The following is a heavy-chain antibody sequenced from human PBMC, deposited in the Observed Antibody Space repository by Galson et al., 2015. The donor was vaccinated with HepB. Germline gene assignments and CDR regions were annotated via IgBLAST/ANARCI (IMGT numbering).Heavy chain of an antibody. V-gene: IGHV3-23*01. CDR3: AKPAPRPNCSGGSCYSPFGN. D-gene: IGHD2-15*01. Sequence: SLRLSCAASGFTFSSYAMSWVRQAPGKGLEWVSAISGSGGSTYYADSVKGRFTTSRDNSKNTLYLQMNSLRAEDTAVYYCAKPAPRPNCSGGSCYSPFGNWGQGTLVTVSS. CDR2: ISGSGGST. CDR1: GFTFSSYA. J-gene: IGHJ4*02.